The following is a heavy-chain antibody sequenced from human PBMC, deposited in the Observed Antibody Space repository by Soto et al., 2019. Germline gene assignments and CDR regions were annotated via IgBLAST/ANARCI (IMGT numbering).Heavy chain of an antibody. CDR2: ISAYNGNT. CDR1: GYTFTSYG. V-gene: IGHV1-18*01. D-gene: IGHD6-19*01. CDR3: ARDHVGIAVAGNNWFDP. J-gene: IGHJ5*02. Sequence: ASVKVSCKASGYTFTSYGISWVRQAPGQGLEWMGWISAYNGNTNHAQKLQGRVTMTTDTSTSTAYMELRSLRSDDTAVYYCARDHVGIAVAGNNWFDPWGQGTLVTVSS.